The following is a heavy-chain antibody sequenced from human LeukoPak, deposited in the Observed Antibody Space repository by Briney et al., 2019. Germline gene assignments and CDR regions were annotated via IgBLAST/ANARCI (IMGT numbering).Heavy chain of an antibody. CDR2: INWNGGST. D-gene: IGHD3-22*01. J-gene: IGHJ6*03. CDR1: GFTFDDYG. Sequence: GGSLRLSCAASGFTFDDYGMSWVRQAPGKGLEWVSGINWNGGSTCYADSVKGRFTISRDNAKNSLYLQMNSLRAEDTDLYHCGRIHYYDSSGYYYTTYYYMDVWRKGATVNISS. CDR3: GRIHYYDSSGYYYTTYYYMDV. V-gene: IGHV3-20*01.